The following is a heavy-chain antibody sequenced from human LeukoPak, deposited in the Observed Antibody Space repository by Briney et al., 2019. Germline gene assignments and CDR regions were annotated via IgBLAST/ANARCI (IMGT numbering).Heavy chain of an antibody. CDR1: GFTFDSYG. CDR2: ITTSDGNT. CDR3: AKDGGLWVSAHWGDS. D-gene: IGHD7-27*01. J-gene: IGHJ4*02. Sequence: PGGSLRLSCAASGFTFDSYGVSWVRQAPGKGLEWVSTITTSDGNTYYADSVKGRFTVSRDNSKNTLFLQMNSLRAEDTAVYYCAKDGGLWVSAHWGDSWGRGTLVTVSS. V-gene: IGHV3-23*01.